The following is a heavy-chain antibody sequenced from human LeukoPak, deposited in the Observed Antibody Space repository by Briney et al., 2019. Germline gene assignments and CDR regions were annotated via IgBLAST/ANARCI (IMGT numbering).Heavy chain of an antibody. CDR2: INHSGST. CDR3: ARRVSDYYYYMDV. Sequence: SETLSLTCAVYGGSFSGYYWSWIRQPPGKGLEWIGEINHSGSTNYNPSLKSRVTISVDTSKNQFSLKLSSVTAADTAVYYCARRVSDYYYYMDVWGKGTTVTVSS. J-gene: IGHJ6*03. V-gene: IGHV4-34*01. D-gene: IGHD5/OR15-5a*01. CDR1: GGSFSGYY.